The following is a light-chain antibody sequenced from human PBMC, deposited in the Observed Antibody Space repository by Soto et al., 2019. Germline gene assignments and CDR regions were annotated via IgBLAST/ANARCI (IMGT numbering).Light chain of an antibody. CDR2: KAS. Sequence: DIEMTQSPSTLAASVGDRVTITCGASQSINTWLAWYQQKPGKAPKLLIYKASSLESGVPSRFRGSGSGTEFTLTISSLPPDDFEAYYCQQYNSYSRTFGQGTKVDIK. J-gene: IGKJ1*01. CDR3: QQYNSYSRT. V-gene: IGKV1-5*03. CDR1: QSINTW.